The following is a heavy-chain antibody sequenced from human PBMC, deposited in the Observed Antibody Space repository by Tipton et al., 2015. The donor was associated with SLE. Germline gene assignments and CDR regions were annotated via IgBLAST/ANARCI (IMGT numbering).Heavy chain of an antibody. Sequence: SLRLSCAASGFTFSSYAMYWVRQPPGKGLEWVSAISHTGGLTYYADSVKGRFTISRDNSKNTVHLQMNSLRVDDTAVYYCAKGADVYGAYYIDHWGQGTLVTVSS. D-gene: IGHD2-8*01. CDR3: AKGADVYGAYYIDH. V-gene: IGHV3-23*01. CDR2: ISHTGGLT. J-gene: IGHJ4*02. CDR1: GFTFSSYA.